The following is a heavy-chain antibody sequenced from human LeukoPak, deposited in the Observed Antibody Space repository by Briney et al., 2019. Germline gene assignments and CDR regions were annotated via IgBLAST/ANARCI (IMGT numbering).Heavy chain of an antibody. D-gene: IGHD6-13*01. Sequence: GASVKVSCKASGYTFTSYGISWVRQAPGQGLEWMGRIIPILGIANYAQKFQGRVTITADKSTSTAYMELSSLRSEDTAVYYCAICGRGSSWPRAGIYGMDVWGQGTTVTVSS. V-gene: IGHV1-69*04. CDR2: IIPILGIA. CDR1: GYTFTSYG. CDR3: AICGRGSSWPRAGIYGMDV. J-gene: IGHJ6*02.